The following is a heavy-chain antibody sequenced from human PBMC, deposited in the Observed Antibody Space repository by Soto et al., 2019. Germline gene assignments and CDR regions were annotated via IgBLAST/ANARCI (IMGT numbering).Heavy chain of an antibody. CDR2: INPNSGGT. CDR3: ARGRGVVVVAASHDDYYYGMDV. V-gene: IGHV1-2*04. J-gene: IGHJ6*02. Sequence: SVKVSCKASGYTFTGYYMHWVRQAPGQGLEWMGWINPNSGGTNYAQKFQGWVTMTRDTSISTAYMELSRLRSDETAVYYCARGRGVVVVAASHDDYYYGMDVWGQGTTVTVSS. D-gene: IGHD2-15*01. CDR1: GYTFTGYY.